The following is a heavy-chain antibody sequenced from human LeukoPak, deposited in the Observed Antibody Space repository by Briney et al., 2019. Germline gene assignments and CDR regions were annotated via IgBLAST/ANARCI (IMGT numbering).Heavy chain of an antibody. Sequence: SETLSLTCAVSGGSISSNNWWNWVRQPPGKGLEWIGEIYHSGSTNYNPSLKSRVTISVDKSKNQPFLKLNSVTAADTAVYYCARALVRGAVAVSGYWGQGTLVTVSS. D-gene: IGHD6-19*01. CDR2: IYHSGST. V-gene: IGHV4-4*02. CDR3: ARALVRGAVAVSGY. CDR1: GGSISSNNW. J-gene: IGHJ4*02.